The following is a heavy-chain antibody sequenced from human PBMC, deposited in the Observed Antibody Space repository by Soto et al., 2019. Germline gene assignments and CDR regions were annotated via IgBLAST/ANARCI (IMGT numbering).Heavy chain of an antibody. J-gene: IGHJ6*02. CDR2: IIPIFGTA. D-gene: IGHD2-15*01. CDR1: GGTFSSYA. Sequence: GASVKVSCKASGGTFSSYAISWVRQAPGQGLEWMGGIIPIFGTANYAQKFQGRVTITADKSTSTAYMELSSLRSEDTAVYYCARNMVDGYYYGMDVWGQGTTVTVSS. V-gene: IGHV1-69*06. CDR3: ARNMVDGYYYGMDV.